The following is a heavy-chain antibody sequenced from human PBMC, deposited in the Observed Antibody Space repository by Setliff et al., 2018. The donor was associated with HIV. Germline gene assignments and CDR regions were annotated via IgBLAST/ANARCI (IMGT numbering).Heavy chain of an antibody. CDR3: ARANIYSDAFDI. V-gene: IGHV7-4-1*02. D-gene: IGHD2-21*01. Sequence: GASVKVSCKASGNTFTSYAMNWVRQAPGQGLEWMGWINTNTGKSTYAQDSTGRFVFSLDTSVNTAYLQITTLKAEDSAVYYCARANIYSDAFDIWGQGTMVTVSS. CDR1: GNTFTSYA. J-gene: IGHJ3*02. CDR2: INTNTGKS.